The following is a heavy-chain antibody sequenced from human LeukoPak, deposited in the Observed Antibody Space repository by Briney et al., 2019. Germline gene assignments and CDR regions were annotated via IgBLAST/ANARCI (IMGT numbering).Heavy chain of an antibody. Sequence: ASVKVSCKASGYTFTGYYMHWVRQAPGQGLEWMGWINPNSGGTNYAQKFQGRVTMTRDTSISTAYMELSRLRSDDTAVYCCARDFAAVVIPATTFWFDPWGQGTLVTVSS. D-gene: IGHD2-15*01. CDR1: GYTFTGYY. V-gene: IGHV1-2*02. CDR3: ARDFAAVVIPATTFWFDP. CDR2: INPNSGGT. J-gene: IGHJ5*02.